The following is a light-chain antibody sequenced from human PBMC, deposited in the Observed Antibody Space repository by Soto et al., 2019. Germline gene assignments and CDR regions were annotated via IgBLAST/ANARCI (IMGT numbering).Light chain of an antibody. CDR3: SSYTTSSPLFV. J-gene: IGLJ1*01. CDR2: DVS. CDR1: SSDVGGYNY. V-gene: IGLV2-14*01. Sequence: SVLTQPASVSGSPGQSITISCTGTSSDVGGYNYVSWYQQHPGKAPKLMIYDVSNRPSGVSNRFSGSKSGNTASLAISGLQPEYEVVYYGSSYTTSSPLFVFGTGTKVPV.